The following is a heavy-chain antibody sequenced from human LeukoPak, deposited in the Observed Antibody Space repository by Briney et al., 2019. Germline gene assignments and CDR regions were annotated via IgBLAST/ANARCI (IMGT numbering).Heavy chain of an antibody. V-gene: IGHV3-74*01. Sequence: GGSLRLSCADSGFTFSSSWMHWVRQAPGKSLIWVSRVNGDGTGTIYADSVKGRFTISRDNAKNTLYLQMNSLRAEDTAVYYCARYADGIFYWGQGTLVTVSS. CDR2: VNGDGTGT. CDR1: GFTFSSSW. J-gene: IGHJ4*02. CDR3: ARYADGIFY. D-gene: IGHD1-14*01.